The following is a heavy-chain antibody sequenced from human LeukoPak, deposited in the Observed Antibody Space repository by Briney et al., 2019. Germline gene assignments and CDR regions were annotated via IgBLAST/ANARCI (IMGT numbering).Heavy chain of an antibody. V-gene: IGHV1-18*01. D-gene: IGHD3-10*01. Sequence: ASVKVSCKASGHTFTSYGISWVRQAPGQGLEWMGWISAYNGNTNYAQKLQGRVTMTTDTSTSTAYMELRSLRSDDTAVYYCARDHYYGSGSYNWFDPWGQGTLVTVSS. CDR3: ARDHYYGSGSYNWFDP. J-gene: IGHJ5*02. CDR2: ISAYNGNT. CDR1: GHTFTSYG.